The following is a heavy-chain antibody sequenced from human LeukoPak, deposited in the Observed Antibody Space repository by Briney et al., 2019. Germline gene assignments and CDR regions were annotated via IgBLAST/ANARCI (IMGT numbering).Heavy chain of an antibody. V-gene: IGHV1-2*02. CDR2: INPNSGGS. J-gene: IGHJ5*02. CDR3: ARSSSTSCCGFDP. CDR1: GYTFTAYY. Sequence: ASVKVSCKTSGYTFTAYYIHWVRRAPGQGLEWMGWINPNSGGSNFAQKFLGRVTMTRDTSISTAYMELSSLRFDDTAVYYCARSSSTSCCGFDPWGQGTLVTVSS. D-gene: IGHD2-2*01.